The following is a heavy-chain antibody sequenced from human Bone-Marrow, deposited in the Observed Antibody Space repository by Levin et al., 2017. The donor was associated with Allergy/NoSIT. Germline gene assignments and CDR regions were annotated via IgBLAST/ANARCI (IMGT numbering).Heavy chain of an antibody. CDR2: ISFSSNTI. J-gene: IGHJ4*02. CDR1: GFSFSRYS. CDR3: ARWGVWFGELPLDS. D-gene: IGHD3-10*01. Sequence: RGESLKISCAASGFSFSRYSMNWVRQAPGKGLEWISYISFSSNTIYYADSVKGRFTISRDNAKNSVFLQMNSLRDEDTAVYYCARWGVWFGELPLDSWGQGTLVTVSS. V-gene: IGHV3-48*02.